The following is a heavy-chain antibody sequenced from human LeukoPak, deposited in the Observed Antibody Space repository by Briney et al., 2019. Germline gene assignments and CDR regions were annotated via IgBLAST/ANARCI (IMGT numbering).Heavy chain of an antibody. D-gene: IGHD6-19*01. CDR2: ISYDGSNK. Sequence: PGGSLRLSCAASGFTFSSYAMHWVRQAPGKGLEWVAVISYDGSNKYYADSVRGRFTISRHNSKNTLYLQMNSLRAEDTAVYYCARDRYSSGWNWFDPWGQGTLVTVSS. CDR1: GFTFSSYA. CDR3: ARDRYSSGWNWFDP. J-gene: IGHJ5*02. V-gene: IGHV3-30-3*01.